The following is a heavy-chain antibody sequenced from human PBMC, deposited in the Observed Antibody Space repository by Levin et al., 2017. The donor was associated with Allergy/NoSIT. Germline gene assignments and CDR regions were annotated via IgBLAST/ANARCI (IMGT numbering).Heavy chain of an antibody. CDR1: GFTFSSFG. CDR2: VSHDGTYD. D-gene: IGHD1-26*01. Sequence: GESLKISCAASGFTFSSFGMHWVRQAPGNGLEWVAVVSHDGTYDNYADSVRGRFTISRDNSKNTLYLQMDSLRSEDTAVYYCARVGSGSYHFSFVDYWGQGTLVTVSS. V-gene: IGHV3-30*04. J-gene: IGHJ4*02. CDR3: ARVGSGSYHFSFVDY.